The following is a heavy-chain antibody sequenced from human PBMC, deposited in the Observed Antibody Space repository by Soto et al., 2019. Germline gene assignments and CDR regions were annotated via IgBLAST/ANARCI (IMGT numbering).Heavy chain of an antibody. Sequence: PSETLSLTCTVSGGSISSYYWSWIRQPPGKGLEWIGYIYYSGSTNYNPSLKSRVTISVDTSKNQFSLKLSSVTAADTAVYYCARDRNNWNDLGMDVWGQGTTVTV. CDR1: GGSISSYY. J-gene: IGHJ6*02. CDR3: ARDRNNWNDLGMDV. V-gene: IGHV4-59*01. D-gene: IGHD1-1*01. CDR2: IYYSGST.